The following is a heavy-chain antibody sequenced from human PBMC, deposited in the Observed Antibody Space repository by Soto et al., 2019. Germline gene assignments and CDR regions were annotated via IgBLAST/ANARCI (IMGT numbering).Heavy chain of an antibody. V-gene: IGHV3-21*01. Sequence: GGSLSLSCAASGFTFSIYSVDWVRQAPGKGLEWVSSISSSSSYTYYADSVKGRFTISRDNAKNSLYLQMNSLRAEDTAVYYCARGSRNAPFEPWGQGTLVTVSS. CDR2: ISSSSSYT. D-gene: IGHD1-1*01. CDR1: GFTFSIYS. CDR3: ARGSRNAPFEP. J-gene: IGHJ5*02.